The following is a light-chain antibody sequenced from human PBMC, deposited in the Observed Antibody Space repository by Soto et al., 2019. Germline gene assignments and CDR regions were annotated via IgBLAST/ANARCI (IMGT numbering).Light chain of an antibody. CDR2: DAS. CDR1: QSISSY. CDR3: QQRNNWPLFT. V-gene: IGKV3-11*01. J-gene: IGKJ3*01. Sequence: EIVLTQSPATLSLSPGERATLSCRASQSISSYLAWYQQKPGQAPRLLIYDASNRATGIPARFSGSGSGTDFTLTISSLEPEDFAVYYCQQRNNWPLFTFGPGTKVDIK.